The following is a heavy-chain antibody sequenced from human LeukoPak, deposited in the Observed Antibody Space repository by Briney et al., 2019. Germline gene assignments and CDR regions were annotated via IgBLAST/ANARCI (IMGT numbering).Heavy chain of an antibody. V-gene: IGHV4-59*01. CDR2: IYYIRST. J-gene: IGHJ4*02. CDR1: GGSIRGYY. Sequence: SETLSLTCIVSGGSIRGYYWSWIRQPPGKGLGWIGYIYYIRSTNYNPSLKIRVTISQDTYKNQFSLKLSSVIAADSAVYDCAIVGHYCGGDCYLDYGGQENLVTVSS. CDR3: AIVGHYCGGDCYLDY. D-gene: IGHD2-21*02.